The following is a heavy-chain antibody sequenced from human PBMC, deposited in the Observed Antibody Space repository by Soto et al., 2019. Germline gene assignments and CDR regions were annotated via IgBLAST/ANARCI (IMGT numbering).Heavy chain of an antibody. D-gene: IGHD4-4*01. Sequence: GGSLRLSCAASGFTFTDYWTHWVRQAPGKGLVWVSRINSDGSRTSYADSVTGRFTISRDNAKNTLYLQMNSLRVEDTALYYCARETYRGFYFDYWGQGTLVTVSS. CDR2: INSDGSRT. CDR3: ARETYRGFYFDY. V-gene: IGHV3-74*01. J-gene: IGHJ4*02. CDR1: GFTFTDYW.